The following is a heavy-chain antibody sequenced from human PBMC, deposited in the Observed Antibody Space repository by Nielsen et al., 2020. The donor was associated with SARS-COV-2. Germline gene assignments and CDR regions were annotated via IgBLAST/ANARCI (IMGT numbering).Heavy chain of an antibody. CDR1: GYTLSDLS. CDR2: IIPISGAR. CDR3: ARRLGSHDGFDI. V-gene: IGHV1-69*06. Sequence: SVKVSCKVSGYTLSDLSIHWVRQAPGQGLEWMGGIIPISGARTYAQKFQGRVTITADRSTSTAYMELSSLRSDDTAVYYCARRLGSHDGFDIWGQGTMVTVSS. J-gene: IGHJ3*02. D-gene: IGHD2-2*03.